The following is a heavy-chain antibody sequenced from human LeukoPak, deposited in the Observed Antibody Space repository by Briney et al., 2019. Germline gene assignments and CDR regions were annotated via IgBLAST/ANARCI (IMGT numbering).Heavy chain of an antibody. J-gene: IGHJ4*02. Sequence: ASVKVSCKASGFPFTVYYIHWVRQAPGQGFEWMGWIYPNSGDTNYAQRFQGRVAMTRDTSIATVYMELSRLRSDDTAVYYCARLADCSSSSCRSFDYRGQGTLVTVSS. CDR2: IYPNSGDT. CDR3: ARLADCSSSSCRSFDY. V-gene: IGHV1-2*02. D-gene: IGHD2-2*01. CDR1: GFPFTVYY.